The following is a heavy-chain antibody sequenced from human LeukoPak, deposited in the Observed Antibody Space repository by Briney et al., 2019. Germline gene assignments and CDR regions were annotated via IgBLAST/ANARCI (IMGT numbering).Heavy chain of an antibody. J-gene: IGHJ5*02. V-gene: IGHV4-59*12. Sequence: SETLSFTCSVSGDSLSSNYWSWIRQPPGKGLEWIGYIHGSGFTHYDHSLRSRVTISEDTSKNQFELDLTSLTAADTALYYCARNVGWYTYDTWGQGILVTVSS. CDR1: GDSLSSNY. CDR2: IHGSGFT. D-gene: IGHD6-19*01. CDR3: ARNVGWYTYDT.